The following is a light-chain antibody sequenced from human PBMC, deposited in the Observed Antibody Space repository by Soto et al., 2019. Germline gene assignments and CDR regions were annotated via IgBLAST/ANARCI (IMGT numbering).Light chain of an antibody. CDR1: QSVSSGH. V-gene: IGKV3D-20*02. CDR2: GAS. CDR3: QQRHNWPIT. J-gene: IGKJ5*01. Sequence: DIVLTQSPGTLSLSPGERASLSCRASQSVSSGHLAWYQQKPGQAPRLLIYGASTRATGIPARFSGSGSGTDFTLTISGLEPADLGVYYCQQRHNWPITFGQGTRDWRL.